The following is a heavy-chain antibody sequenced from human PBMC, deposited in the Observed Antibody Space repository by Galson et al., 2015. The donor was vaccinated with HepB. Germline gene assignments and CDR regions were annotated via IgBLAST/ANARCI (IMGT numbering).Heavy chain of an antibody. CDR3: AKDEERYSGYKGALDY. Sequence: SLRLSCAASGFTFSSYGMHWVRQAPGKGLEWVAVISYDGSNKYYADSVKGRFTISRDNSKNTLYLQMNSLRAEDTAVYYCAKDEERYSGYKGALDYWGQGTLVTVSS. J-gene: IGHJ4*02. CDR2: ISYDGSNK. D-gene: IGHD5-12*01. CDR1: GFTFSSYG. V-gene: IGHV3-30*18.